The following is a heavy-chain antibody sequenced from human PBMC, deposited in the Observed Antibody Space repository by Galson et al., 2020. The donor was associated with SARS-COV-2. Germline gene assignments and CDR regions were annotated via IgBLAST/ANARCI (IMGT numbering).Heavy chain of an antibody. J-gene: IGHJ6*02. D-gene: IGHD2-21*01. Sequence: GESLKISCKGSGYSFTSYWIGWVRQMPGKGLEWMGIIYPGDSDTRYSPSFQGQVTISADKSISTAYLQWCSLKASDTAMYYCARQLLETHYGMDVWGQGTTVTVSS. CDR1: GYSFTSYW. CDR3: ARQLLETHYGMDV. CDR2: IYPGDSDT. V-gene: IGHV5-51*01.